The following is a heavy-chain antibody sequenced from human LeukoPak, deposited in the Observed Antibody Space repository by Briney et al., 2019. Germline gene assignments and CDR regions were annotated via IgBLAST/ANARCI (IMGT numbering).Heavy chain of an antibody. CDR3: ARSRGVITYYYYYYMDV. D-gene: IGHD3-10*01. V-gene: IGHV1-18*01. J-gene: IGHJ6*03. CDR1: GYTFTSYG. CDR2: ISAYNGNT. Sequence: ASVKVSCKASGYTFTSYGISWVRQAPGQGLEWMGWISAYNGNTNYAQKFQGRVTMTRDTSISTAYMELSRLRSDNTAVYYCARSRGVITYYYYYYMDVWGKGTTVTVSS.